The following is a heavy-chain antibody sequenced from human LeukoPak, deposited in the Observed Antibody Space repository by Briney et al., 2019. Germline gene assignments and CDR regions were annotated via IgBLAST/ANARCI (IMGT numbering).Heavy chain of an antibody. CDR1: GFNLRTYG. V-gene: IGHV3-33*01. J-gene: IGHJ4*02. CDR2: SWYDGSTK. Sequence: GALRLSCAASGFNLRTYGMHWVRQAPGKGLEWVALSWYDGSTKYYADSVKGRFSISRDNSKNTVYLRMDGLRAEDTAVYYCARDTTLVTLYYFDSWGQGTLVTVSS. D-gene: IGHD2-21*02. CDR3: ARDTTLVTLYYFDS.